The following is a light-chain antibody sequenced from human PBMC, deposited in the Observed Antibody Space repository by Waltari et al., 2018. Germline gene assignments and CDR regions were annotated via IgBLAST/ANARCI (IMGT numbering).Light chain of an antibody. V-gene: IGKV3-15*01. CDR2: GAS. CDR1: QSVSSD. Sequence: EIVMTQSPATLSVSPGERATLSCRASQSVSSDLGWYQQKPGQAPRLLIYGASTRATGIPARFSGSGYGTEFTLTISSLQSEDFAVYYCQQYNNWRTFGQGTKVEIK. CDR3: QQYNNWRT. J-gene: IGKJ1*01.